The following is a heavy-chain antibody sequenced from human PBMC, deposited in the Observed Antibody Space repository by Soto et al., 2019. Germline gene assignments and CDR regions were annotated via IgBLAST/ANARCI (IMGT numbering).Heavy chain of an antibody. J-gene: IGHJ4*02. CDR2: IYHSGST. Sequence: SETLSLTCAVSGGSISSNHWWSWIRQPPGKGLEWIGEIYHSGSTNYKPSLKSRVTISVGRSNNQFSLKLSSVTAADTAVYYCATYNSYGCPRPFGWGQGTLVTVSS. D-gene: IGHD5-18*01. CDR3: ATYNSYGCPRPFG. CDR1: GGSISSNHW. V-gene: IGHV4-4*02.